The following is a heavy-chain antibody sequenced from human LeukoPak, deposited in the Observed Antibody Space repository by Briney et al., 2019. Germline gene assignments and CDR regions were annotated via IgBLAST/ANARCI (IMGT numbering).Heavy chain of an antibody. V-gene: IGHV3-30*03. Sequence: GGSLRLSCAASGFTFSTSTMHWVRQAPGKGLEWVTVISNDETNKYYADSVKGRFTISRDNSKNTLYLQLNSLRAEDTAVYYCARDYYGPGDWGQGTLVTVSS. D-gene: IGHD3-10*01. CDR3: ARDYYGPGD. CDR2: ISNDETNK. J-gene: IGHJ1*01. CDR1: GFTFSTST.